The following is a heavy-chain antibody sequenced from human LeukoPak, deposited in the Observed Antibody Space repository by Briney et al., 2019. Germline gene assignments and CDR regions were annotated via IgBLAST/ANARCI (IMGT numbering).Heavy chain of an antibody. J-gene: IGHJ5*02. Sequence: SETLSLTCTVSGGSISTYYWSWIRQPPGKCLQWIGYIYYSGSTNYNPSLESRVTISVDTSKNQFSLKLSSVTAADTAVYYCARSQAYCSSTTCYVNWFDPWGQGTLVTVSS. CDR3: ARSQAYCSSTTCYVNWFDP. D-gene: IGHD2-2*01. CDR1: GGSISTYY. CDR2: IYYSGST. V-gene: IGHV4-59*01.